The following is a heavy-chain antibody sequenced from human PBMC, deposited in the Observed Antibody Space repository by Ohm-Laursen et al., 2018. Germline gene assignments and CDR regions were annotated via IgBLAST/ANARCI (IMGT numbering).Heavy chain of an antibody. CDR2: ISISGTTM. V-gene: IGHV3-48*03. D-gene: IGHD3-22*01. CDR1: GFSISNYE. J-gene: IGHJ3*02. CDR3: ARGGASGYVLNAFDI. Sequence: SLRLSCAASGFSISNYEMNWVRQAPGRGLEWISYISISGTTMYDGDSVKGRFTISRDNAKNQLYLQMSSLRGADTAVYYCARGGASGYVLNAFDIWGQGTTVTASS.